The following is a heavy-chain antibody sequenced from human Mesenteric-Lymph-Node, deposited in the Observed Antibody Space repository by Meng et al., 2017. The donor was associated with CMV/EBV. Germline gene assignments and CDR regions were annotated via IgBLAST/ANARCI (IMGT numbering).Heavy chain of an antibody. CDR3: ATQIESGNRGIFDY. V-gene: IGHV5-51*01. D-gene: IGHD2-15*01. Sequence: GESLKISCNASGYSFTNYWIGLVRQMPGKGLEWMGIIYPGDADTIYSTSFQGQVSVSGDKSISTAYLQWNSLKASDTAMYYCATQIESGNRGIFDYWGQGTLVTVSS. CDR2: IYPGDADT. J-gene: IGHJ4*02. CDR1: GYSFTNYW.